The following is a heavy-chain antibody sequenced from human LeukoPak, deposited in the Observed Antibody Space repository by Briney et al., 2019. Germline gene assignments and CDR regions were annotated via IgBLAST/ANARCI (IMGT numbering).Heavy chain of an antibody. Sequence: SETLSLTCTVSGGSISSYYWTWIRQSPGKGLEWIGFFHHSGSTNYNPSLKSRVTISADTSNNHFSLRLTSVTAADTAVYYCAGGWLPDKNDFWGQGTLVTVSA. J-gene: IGHJ4*02. CDR3: AGGWLPDKNDF. V-gene: IGHV4-59*01. D-gene: IGHD5-24*01. CDR2: FHHSGST. CDR1: GGSISSYY.